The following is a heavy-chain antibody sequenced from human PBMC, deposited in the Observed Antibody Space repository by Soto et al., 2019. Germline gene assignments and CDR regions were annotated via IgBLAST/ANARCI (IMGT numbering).Heavy chain of an antibody. D-gene: IGHD6-19*01. CDR1: GGSFSGYY. J-gene: IGHJ4*02. CDR3: ARSVAGTDHFDY. Sequence: SETLSLTCAVYGGSFSGYYWSWIRQPPGKGLEWIGEINHSGSTNYNPSLKSRVTISVDTSKNQFSLKLSSVTAADTAVYYCARSVAGTDHFDYWGQGTLVTVS. V-gene: IGHV4-34*01. CDR2: INHSGST.